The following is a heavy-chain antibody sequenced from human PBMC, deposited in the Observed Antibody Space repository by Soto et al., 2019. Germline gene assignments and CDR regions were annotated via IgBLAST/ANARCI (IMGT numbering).Heavy chain of an antibody. CDR3: VRPDSSGYYPEH. Sequence: GESLQISCKGSGYTFTSYWIACVRQMPGKGLEWMGIIYPGNSDTRYSPSFQGQVTLSAEQSINTAYLQWSRLKASDTAMYYCVRPDSSGYYPEHWGQGTLVTVSS. CDR2: IYPGNSDT. V-gene: IGHV5-51*01. D-gene: IGHD3-22*01. CDR1: GYTFTSYW. J-gene: IGHJ4*02.